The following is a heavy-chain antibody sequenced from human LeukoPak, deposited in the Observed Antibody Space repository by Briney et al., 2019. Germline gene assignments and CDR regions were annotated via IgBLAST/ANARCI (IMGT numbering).Heavy chain of an antibody. CDR3: AKAYGDLDY. CDR2: INTDGSDT. V-gene: IGHV3-74*03. J-gene: IGHJ4*02. Sequence: GGSLRLSCTASGSTFSTNWMHWVRQAPGKGLVWVSRINTDGSDTEYADSVKGRFTISRDNSKNTLYLQMNSLRAEDTAVYYCAKAYGDLDYWGQGTLVTVSS. D-gene: IGHD4-17*01. CDR1: GSTFSTNW.